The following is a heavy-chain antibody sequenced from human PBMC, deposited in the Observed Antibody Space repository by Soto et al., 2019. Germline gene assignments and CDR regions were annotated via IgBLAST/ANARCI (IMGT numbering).Heavy chain of an antibody. CDR2: IYYSGTT. D-gene: IGHD3-16*01. V-gene: IGHV4-31*03. Sequence: SETLSLTCTVSGGSISSGGYYWSWIRQHPGKGLEWIGYIYYSGTTYYNPSLKSRVILSVDTSKNQFSLKVNSVTAADTAVYYCARGGLADYWGQGTLVTVSS. J-gene: IGHJ4*02. CDR1: GGSISSGGYY. CDR3: ARGGLADY.